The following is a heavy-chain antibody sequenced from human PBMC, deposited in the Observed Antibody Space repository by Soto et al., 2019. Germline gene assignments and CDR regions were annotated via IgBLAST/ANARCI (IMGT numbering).Heavy chain of an antibody. CDR2: ISYDGSNK. J-gene: IGHJ4*02. CDR3: ARGGDFWSGIEDY. CDR1: GFTFSSYA. D-gene: IGHD3-3*01. Sequence: QVQLVESGGGVVQPGRSLRLSCAASGFTFSSYAMHWVRQAPGKGLEWVAVISYDGSNKHYADSVKGRFTISRDNSKNTLYLQMNSLRAEDTAVYYCARGGDFWSGIEDYWGQGTLVTVSS. V-gene: IGHV3-30-3*01.